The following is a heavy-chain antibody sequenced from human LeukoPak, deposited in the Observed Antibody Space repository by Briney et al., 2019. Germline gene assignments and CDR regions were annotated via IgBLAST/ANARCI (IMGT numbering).Heavy chain of an antibody. CDR3: ARQTGGSYGTFDY. CDR1: GGSISRSTYY. J-gene: IGHJ4*02. Sequence: PSETLSLTCTVSGGSISRSTYYWGWIRQPPGKGLDWVGTISYSGSTYYNPSLKSRVTVSVDTSKNQFSLKLTSVTAADTAVYYCARQTGGSYGTFDYWGQGTLVTVSS. D-gene: IGHD1-26*01. V-gene: IGHV4-39*01. CDR2: ISYSGST.